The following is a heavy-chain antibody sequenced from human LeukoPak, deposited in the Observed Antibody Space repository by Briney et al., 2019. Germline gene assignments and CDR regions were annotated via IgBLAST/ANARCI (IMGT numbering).Heavy chain of an antibody. J-gene: IGHJ4*02. Sequence: SETLSLTCTVSGGSISSSSYYWGWIRQPPGKGLEWIGSIYYSGSTYYNPSLKSRVTISVDTSKNQFSLKLSSVTAADTAVYYCASVSGGSRMIDYWGQGTLVTVSS. CDR1: GGSISSSSYY. CDR2: IYYSGST. D-gene: IGHD2-15*01. V-gene: IGHV4-39*07. CDR3: ASVSGGSRMIDY.